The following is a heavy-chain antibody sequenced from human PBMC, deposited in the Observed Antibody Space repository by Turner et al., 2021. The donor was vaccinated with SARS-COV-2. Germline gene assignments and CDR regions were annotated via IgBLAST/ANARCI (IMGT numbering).Heavy chain of an antibody. CDR2: IYYSGST. Sequence: QLQLQESGPGLMKPSETLSLTCTVSGGSISSSSYYWGWIRQPPGKGLEWIGSIYYSGSTNYNPSLKSRVTVSVDTSKNQFSLKLSSVTAADTAVYYCARAHYPGSLFRFDPWGQGTLVTVSS. D-gene: IGHD2-21*01. V-gene: IGHV4-39*07. CDR3: ARAHYPGSLFRFDP. J-gene: IGHJ5*02. CDR1: GGSISSSSYY.